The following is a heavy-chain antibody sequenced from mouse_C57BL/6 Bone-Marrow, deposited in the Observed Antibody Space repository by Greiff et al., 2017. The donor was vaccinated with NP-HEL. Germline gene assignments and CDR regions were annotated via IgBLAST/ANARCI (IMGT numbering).Heavy chain of an antibody. CDR2: IDPSDSET. CDR1: GYTFTSYW. D-gene: IGHD1-1*01. Sequence: VQLQQPGAELVRPGSSVKLSCKASGYTFTSYWMHWVKQRPIQGLEWIGNIDPSDSETHYNQKFKDKATLTVDKSSSTAYMQLSSLTSEDSAVYYCATDYYGSSRYFDVWGTGTTVTVSS. V-gene: IGHV1-52*01. J-gene: IGHJ1*03. CDR3: ATDYYGSSRYFDV.